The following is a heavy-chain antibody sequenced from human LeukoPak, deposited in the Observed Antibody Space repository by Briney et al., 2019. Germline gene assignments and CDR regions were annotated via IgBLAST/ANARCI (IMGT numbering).Heavy chain of an antibody. CDR2: IYSGGST. CDR1: GFTVSSNY. D-gene: IGHD6-6*01. Sequence: GGSLRLSCAASGFTVSSNYMSWVRQAPGKGLEWVSIIYSGGSTYYADSVKGRFTISRDNAKNSLYLQMNSLRAEDTAVYYCARDQVSSSSTIAYWGQGTLVTVSS. J-gene: IGHJ4*02. CDR3: ARDQVSSSSTIAY. V-gene: IGHV3-53*01.